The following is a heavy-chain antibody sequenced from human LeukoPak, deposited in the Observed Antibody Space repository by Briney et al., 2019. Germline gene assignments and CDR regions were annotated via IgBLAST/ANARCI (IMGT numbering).Heavy chain of an antibody. Sequence: PSQTLSLTCTVSGGSISSGGSYWSWIRQHPGKGLEWIGYIYYSGRTYYNPSLKSRVTISVDTSKNQFSLKLSSVTAADTAVYYCARGSLWFGENGMDVWGQGTTVTVSS. V-gene: IGHV4-31*03. CDR2: IYYSGRT. J-gene: IGHJ6*02. CDR3: ARGSLWFGENGMDV. D-gene: IGHD3-10*01. CDR1: GGSISSGGSY.